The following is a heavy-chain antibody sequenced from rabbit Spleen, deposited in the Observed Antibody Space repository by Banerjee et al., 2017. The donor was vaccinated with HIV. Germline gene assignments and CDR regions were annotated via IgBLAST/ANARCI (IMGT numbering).Heavy chain of an antibody. D-gene: IGHD4-2*01. CDR2: ITGGDTT. J-gene: IGHJ4*02. Sequence: QSVEESGGRLVTPGTPLTLTCTVSVFSLSKYAVMWVRQAPGEGLEWIGIITGGDTTAYATWAKGRFAISKTSTTMGLKITSPTIEDTATYFCARSLGSDIAKYNIWGPGTLVTVS. V-gene: IGHV1S69*01. CDR1: VFSLSKYA. CDR3: ARSLGSDIAKYNI.